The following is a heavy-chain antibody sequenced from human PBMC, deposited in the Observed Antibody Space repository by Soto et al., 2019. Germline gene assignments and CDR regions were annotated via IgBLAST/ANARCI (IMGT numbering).Heavy chain of an antibody. Sequence: SETLSLTCTVSGGSIISSSYYCCGVRQPPGKGLEWIGSIYYSGSTYYNPSLKSRVTISVDTSKNQFSLKLSSVTAADTAVYYCARHYYDSSGFWSDYYGMEVWGQGTTVTVS. CDR3: ARHYYDSSGFWSDYYGMEV. D-gene: IGHD3-22*01. CDR2: IYYSGST. J-gene: IGHJ6*01. V-gene: IGHV4-39*01. CDR1: GGSIISSSYY.